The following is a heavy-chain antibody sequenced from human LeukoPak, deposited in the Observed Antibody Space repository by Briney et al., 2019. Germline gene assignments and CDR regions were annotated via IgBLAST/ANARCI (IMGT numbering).Heavy chain of an antibody. CDR1: GFTFSDYY. D-gene: IGHD2/OR15-2a*01. J-gene: IGHJ5*02. V-gene: IGHV3-23*01. CDR3: AKDLSSSPVPRFDP. CDR2: ISGSGGST. Sequence: GGSLRLSCAASGFTFSDYYMSWIRQAPGKGLEWVSAISGSGGSTYYADSVKGRFTISRDNSKNTLYLQMNSLRAEDTAVYYCAKDLSSSPVPRFDPWGQGTLVTVSS.